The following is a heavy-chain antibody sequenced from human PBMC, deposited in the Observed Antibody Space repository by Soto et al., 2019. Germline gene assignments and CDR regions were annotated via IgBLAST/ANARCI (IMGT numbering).Heavy chain of an antibody. CDR3: SREERYISGPQNFDY. V-gene: IGHV4-30-4*01. J-gene: IGHJ4*02. CDR2: IYDSGSS. CDR1: GASISSGDYL. D-gene: IGHD1-26*01. Sequence: TSETLSLTCTVSGASISSGDYLWSWLRQSQGKGLQCIGYIYDSGSSYYNPSLKSRVTMSVDTSKNQFSLKLSSVTAADTSVYYCSREERYISGPQNFDYWGQGTLVTVSS.